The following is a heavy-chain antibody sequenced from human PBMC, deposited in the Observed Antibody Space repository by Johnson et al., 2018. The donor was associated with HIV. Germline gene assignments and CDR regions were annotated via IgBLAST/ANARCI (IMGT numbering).Heavy chain of an antibody. D-gene: IGHD3-10*01. Sequence: EQLVESGGGLVQPGGSLRLSCAASGFTFSSYWMSWVRQAPGKGLEWVANIKQDGSEKYYVDSVKGRFTISRDNAKNSLYLQMNSLRAEDTAVYYCARVITEGGTRWAFDIWCQGTIVTVSS. CDR2: IKQDGSEK. J-gene: IGHJ3*02. CDR1: GFTFSSYW. CDR3: ARVITEGGTRWAFDI. V-gene: IGHV3-7*03.